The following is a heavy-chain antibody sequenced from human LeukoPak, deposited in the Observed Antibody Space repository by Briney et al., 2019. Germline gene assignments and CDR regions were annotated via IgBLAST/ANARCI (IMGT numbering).Heavy chain of an antibody. CDR2: IIPIFGTA. J-gene: IGHJ5*02. CDR1: GYTFTSYG. CDR3: ARQGYCTNGVCYSWFDP. D-gene: IGHD2-8*01. Sequence: SVKVSCKASGYTFTSYGISWVRQAPGQGLEWMGGIIPIFGTASYAQKFQGRVTITADESTSTAYMELSSLRSEDTAVYYCARQGYCTNGVCYSWFDPWGQGTLVTVSS. V-gene: IGHV1-69*13.